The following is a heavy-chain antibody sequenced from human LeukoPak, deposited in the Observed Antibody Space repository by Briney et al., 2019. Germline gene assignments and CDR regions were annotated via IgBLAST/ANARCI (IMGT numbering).Heavy chain of an antibody. J-gene: IGHJ6*02. V-gene: IGHV3-48*03. CDR2: IRSSGSTI. CDR3: ARVWFGEEYYYGMDV. Sequence: PGGSLRLSCAASGFTFRSYEMNWVRQAPGQGLEWVSYIRSSGSTIYYADSVKGRFPISRDNAKNSLYLQMNSLRAEDTAVYYCARVWFGEEYYYGMDVWGQGTTVTVSS. D-gene: IGHD3-10*01. CDR1: GFTFRSYE.